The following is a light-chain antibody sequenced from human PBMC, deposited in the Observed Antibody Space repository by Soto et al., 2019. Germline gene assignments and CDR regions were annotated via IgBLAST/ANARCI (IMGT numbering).Light chain of an antibody. CDR2: GVS. CDR1: QSVTSN. J-gene: IGKJ4*01. Sequence: EIVMTQSPATLSVSPGERATLSCRASQSVTSNLAWYQQKPSQAPRLLMYGVSTRATGIPARFGGSGSATEFTLTISSLQSEDFAVYYCQQYSQWPLTFGGGTKVEIK. V-gene: IGKV3-15*01. CDR3: QQYSQWPLT.